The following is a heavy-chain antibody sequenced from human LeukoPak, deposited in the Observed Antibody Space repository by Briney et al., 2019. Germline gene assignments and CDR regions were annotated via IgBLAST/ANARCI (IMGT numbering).Heavy chain of an antibody. CDR3: ERGPSDFDY. CDR1: GFTLRHYW. J-gene: IGHJ4*02. Sequence: GGSLRLSYAASGFTLRHYWMRWVRQAPGKGLEWVANIKQDGSEKYYVDSVKGRFTISRDNAKNSLYLQMNSLRAEDTAVYYCERGPSDFDYWGQGTLVTVSS. V-gene: IGHV3-7*02. D-gene: IGHD1-1*01. CDR2: IKQDGSEK.